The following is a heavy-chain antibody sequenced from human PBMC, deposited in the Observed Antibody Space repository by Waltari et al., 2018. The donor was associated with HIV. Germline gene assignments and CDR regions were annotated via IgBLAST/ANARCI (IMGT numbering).Heavy chain of an antibody. Sequence: QVQLVQSGAEVTKPGASVKVSCKASGYTFTGYNMHWVRQAPGQGLEWMGWINPKSVGKNYAKKFQGRVTLTRDTSTSTAYMELSRLQSEDTAMYYCARGVRRWFGEFSDYWGQGTLVIVSS. CDR1: GYTFTGYN. J-gene: IGHJ4*02. CDR2: INPKSVGK. D-gene: IGHD3-10*01. CDR3: ARGVRRWFGEFSDY. V-gene: IGHV1-2*02.